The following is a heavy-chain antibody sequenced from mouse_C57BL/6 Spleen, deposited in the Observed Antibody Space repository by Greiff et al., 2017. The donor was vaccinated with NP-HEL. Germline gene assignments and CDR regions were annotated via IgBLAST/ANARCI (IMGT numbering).Heavy chain of an antibody. Sequence: EVKLEESGPGLVKPSQSLSLTCSVTGYSITSGYYWNWIRQFPGNKLEWMGYISYDGSNNYNPSLKNRISITRDTSKNQFFLKLNSVTTEDTATYYCARENGYDGGFAYWGQGTLVTVSA. D-gene: IGHD2-2*01. V-gene: IGHV3-6*01. J-gene: IGHJ3*01. CDR1: GYSITSGYY. CDR2: ISYDGSN. CDR3: ARENGYDGGFAY.